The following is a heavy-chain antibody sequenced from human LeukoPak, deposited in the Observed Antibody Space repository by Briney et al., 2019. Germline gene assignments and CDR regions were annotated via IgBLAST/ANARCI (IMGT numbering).Heavy chain of an antibody. D-gene: IGHD5/OR15-5a*01. CDR1: GFTFSSYA. CDR2: ISGSGGST. CDR3: AGPHLPHFDY. V-gene: IGHV3-23*01. J-gene: IGHJ4*02. Sequence: GGSLRLSCAASGFTFSSYAISWFRQAPGKGLEWVSAISGSGGSTYYADSVKGRFTISRDNSKNTLYLQMNSLRAEDTAVYYCAGPHLPHFDYWGQGTLVTVSS.